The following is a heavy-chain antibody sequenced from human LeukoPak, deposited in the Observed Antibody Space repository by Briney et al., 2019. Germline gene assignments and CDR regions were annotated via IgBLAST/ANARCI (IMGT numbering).Heavy chain of an antibody. CDR3: ARDLANWGNWYFDL. D-gene: IGHD7-27*01. CDR1: GGSISSYY. CDR2: IYYSGST. V-gene: IGHV4-59*01. J-gene: IGHJ2*01. Sequence: PSETLSLTCTVSGGSISSYYWSRIRQPPGKGLEWIGYIYYSGSTKYNPSLKSRVTISVDTSKNQFSLKLSSVTAADTAVYYCARDLANWGNWYFDLWGRGTLVTVSS.